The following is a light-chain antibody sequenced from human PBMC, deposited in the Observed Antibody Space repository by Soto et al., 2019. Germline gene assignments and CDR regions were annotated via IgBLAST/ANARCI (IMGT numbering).Light chain of an antibody. J-gene: IGLJ2*01. CDR2: EVS. V-gene: IGLV2-14*01. CDR3: SSYTSSGTHVV. CDR1: SSDIGGYKY. Sequence: QSVLTQPASVSGSPGQSITISCTGTSSDIGGYKYVSWYQQHPGKAPKLMIFEVSNRPSGVSNRFSGSKSGNTASLTISGLQADDEADYYCSSYTSSGTHVVFGGGTKLTVL.